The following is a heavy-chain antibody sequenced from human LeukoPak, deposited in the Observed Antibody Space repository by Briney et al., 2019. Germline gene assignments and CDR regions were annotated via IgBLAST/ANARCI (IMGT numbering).Heavy chain of an antibody. Sequence: GGSLRLSCAASGFTFSSYWMSWVRQDPGKGLEWVANIKQDGSEKYYVDSVKGRFTISRDNGKNSLYLQMNSLRAEDTAVYYCARDGYSHPHGYWGQGTLVTVSS. D-gene: IGHD5-18*01. CDR1: GFTFSSYW. V-gene: IGHV3-7*05. CDR2: IKQDGSEK. CDR3: ARDGYSHPHGY. J-gene: IGHJ4*02.